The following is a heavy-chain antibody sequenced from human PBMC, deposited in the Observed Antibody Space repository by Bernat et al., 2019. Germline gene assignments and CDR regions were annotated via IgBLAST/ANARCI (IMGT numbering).Heavy chain of an antibody. CDR2: ISYDGTNK. CDR1: GFTFSNYG. D-gene: IGHD2-15*01. V-gene: IGHV3-30*18. J-gene: IGHJ6*02. CDR3: AKKLSSKYCSGGSCYIYDIDA. Sequence: QVQLVESGGGVVQPGRSLRLSCAASGFTFSNYGMHWVRQAPGKGLEWVAVISYDGTNKYYADSVKGRFTISRDNSKNTLYLQMNSLRAEDTAVYYCAKKLSSKYCSGGSCYIYDIDAWGQGTTVTVSS.